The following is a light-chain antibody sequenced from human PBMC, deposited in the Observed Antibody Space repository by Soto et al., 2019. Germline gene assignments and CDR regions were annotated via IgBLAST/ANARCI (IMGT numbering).Light chain of an antibody. J-gene: IGKJ5*01. V-gene: IGKV3-20*01. CDR1: QSVSSSY. CDR2: GAS. Sequence: EIVLTQSPGTLSLSPGERATLSCRASQSVSSSYLAWYQQKPGQAPRLLISGASNRATGIPDRFSGSGSGTDFTLTISRLEPEDFAVYYCQQYGSSPPTTFGQGTRLEIK. CDR3: QQYGSSPPTT.